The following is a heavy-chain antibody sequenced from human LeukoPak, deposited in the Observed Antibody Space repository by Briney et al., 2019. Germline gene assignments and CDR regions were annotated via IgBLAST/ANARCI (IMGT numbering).Heavy chain of an antibody. V-gene: IGHV3-15*01. CDR1: GFTFRNAW. CDR3: TTDRGLTMIRGLPFDY. CDR2: IKSKTDGGTA. Sequence: GGSLRLSCAASGFTFRNAWMSWVRQAPGKGLEWVGLIKSKTDGGTADYAAPVKARFTISRDDSQNTLYLQMNSLKTEDTALYYCTTDRGLTMIRGLPFDYWGQGTLVTVSS. D-gene: IGHD3-10*01. J-gene: IGHJ4*02.